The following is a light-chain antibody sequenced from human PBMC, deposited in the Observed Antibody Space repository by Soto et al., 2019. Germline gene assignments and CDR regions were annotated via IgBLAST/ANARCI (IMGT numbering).Light chain of an antibody. CDR1: SNDVGGYDF. J-gene: IGLJ1*01. CDR2: EVN. Sequence: SVLTQPPSASGSPGQSVTISCTGTSNDVGGYDFVSWYQQHPGRAPKLIIVEVNKWPSGVPDRFSASKSGNTASLTVSGLQADDEADYYCSPYAGDYTYVFGTGTKVTVL. V-gene: IGLV2-8*01. CDR3: SPYAGDYTYV.